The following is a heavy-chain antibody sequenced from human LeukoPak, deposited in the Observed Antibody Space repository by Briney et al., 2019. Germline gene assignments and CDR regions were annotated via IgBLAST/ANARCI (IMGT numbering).Heavy chain of an antibody. J-gene: IGHJ5*02. CDR2: INHSGST. CDR1: GGSFSGNY. CDR3: AREGSSGRNWSDP. D-gene: IGHD3-22*01. V-gene: IGHV4-34*01. Sequence: SETLSLTCAVYGGSFSGNYWSWIRQPPGKGLEWIGEINHSGSTNYNPSLKSRVTISVDTSKNQFSLKLSSVTAADTAVYYCAREGSSGRNWSDPWGQGTLVTVSS.